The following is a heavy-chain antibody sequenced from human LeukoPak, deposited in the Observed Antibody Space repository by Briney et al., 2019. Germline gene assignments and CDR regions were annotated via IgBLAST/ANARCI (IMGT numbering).Heavy chain of an antibody. CDR2: SKSDGST. CDR1: GFTFSSYW. CDR3: ARAPSEIGGYYPEYFRH. V-gene: IGHV3-74*01. J-gene: IGHJ1*01. D-gene: IGHD3-22*01. Sequence: QTGGSLRLSCAASGFTFSSYWMQWVRQAPGKGLVWVSRSKSDGSTNYADSVKGRFTISRDNAKNTLSLQMNSLRAEDTGVYYCARAPSEIGGYYPEYFRHWGQGTLVTVSS.